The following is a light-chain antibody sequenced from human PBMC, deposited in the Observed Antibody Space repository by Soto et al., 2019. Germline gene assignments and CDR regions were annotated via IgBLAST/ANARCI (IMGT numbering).Light chain of an antibody. Sequence: DIQMTQSPSTLSTSVGDRVTITCRASQNVNSWLAWYQQKPGKAPNLLIYDGTSLESGVPSRFRGSGSGTDFTLTISSLQPEDFAIYYCQQFSNYPHVFGQGTRLEI. CDR1: QNVNSW. CDR3: QQFSNYPHV. J-gene: IGKJ5*01. CDR2: DGT. V-gene: IGKV1-5*01.